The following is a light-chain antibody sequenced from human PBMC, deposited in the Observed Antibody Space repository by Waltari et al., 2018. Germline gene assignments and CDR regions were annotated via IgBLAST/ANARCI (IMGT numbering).Light chain of an antibody. CDR1: SSDVGGYNS. J-gene: IGLJ2*01. CDR2: DVS. Sequence: HSALTQPASVSGSPGQSITISCTGTSSDVGGYNSVSWYQQHPGKAPKLMIYDVSNRPSGICPRFSGSKSANTASLTISGLQAEDEADYYCSSYTITTVVFGGGTKVTVL. V-gene: IGLV2-14*03. CDR3: SSYTITTVV.